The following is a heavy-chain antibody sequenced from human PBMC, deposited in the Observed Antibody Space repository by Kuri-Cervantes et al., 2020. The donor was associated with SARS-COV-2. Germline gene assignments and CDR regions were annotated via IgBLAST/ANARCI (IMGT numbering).Heavy chain of an antibody. CDR1: GFTFSSYS. J-gene: IGHJ6*02. V-gene: IGHV3-21*01. D-gene: IGHD2-2*01. CDR3: ARGGGQIVVVPAAMYYYGMDV. CDR2: ISSSSSYI. Sequence: GESLKISCAASGFTFSSYSMNWVRQAPGKGLEWVSSISSSSSYIYYADSVKGRFTISRDNAKNSLYLQMNSLRAEDTAVYYCARGGGQIVVVPAAMYYYGMDVWGQGTTVTVSS.